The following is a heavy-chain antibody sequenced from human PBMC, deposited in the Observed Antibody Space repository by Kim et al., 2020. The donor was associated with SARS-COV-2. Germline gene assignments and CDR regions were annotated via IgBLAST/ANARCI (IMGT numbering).Heavy chain of an antibody. V-gene: IGHV4-59*13. Sequence: SETLSLTCTVSGGSISSYYWSWIRQPPGKGLEWIGYIYYSGSTNYNPSLKSRVTISVDTSKNQFSLKLSSVTAADTAVYYCARGGMVPFDPWGQGTLVTVSS. CDR3: ARGGMVPFDP. CDR2: IYYSGST. J-gene: IGHJ5*02. D-gene: IGHD3-10*01. CDR1: GGSISSYY.